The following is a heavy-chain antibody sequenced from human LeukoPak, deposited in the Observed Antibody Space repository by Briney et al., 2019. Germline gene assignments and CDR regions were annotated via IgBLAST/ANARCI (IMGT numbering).Heavy chain of an antibody. J-gene: IGHJ3*02. CDR1: GVSVSSGSYY. Sequence: SETLSLTCTVSGVSVSSGSYYWSWIRQPPGKGLEWIGYIYYSGSTNYNPSLKSRVTISVDTSKNQFSLKLSSVTAADTAVYYCARSGSYRVGAFDIWGQGTMVTVSS. V-gene: IGHV4-61*01. CDR3: ARSGSYRVGAFDI. D-gene: IGHD1-26*01. CDR2: IYYSGST.